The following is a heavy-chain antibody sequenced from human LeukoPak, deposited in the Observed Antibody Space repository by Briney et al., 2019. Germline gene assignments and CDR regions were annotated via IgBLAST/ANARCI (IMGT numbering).Heavy chain of an antibody. CDR1: GYTFTSYY. J-gene: IGHJ5*02. CDR3: ARRKGRYSSGSHNWFDP. D-gene: IGHD3-22*01. CDR2: INPSGGST. V-gene: IGHV1-46*01. Sequence: ASVNVSCKASGYTFTSYYMHWVRQAPGQGLEWMGIINPSGGSTSYAQKFQGRVTMTRDTSTSTVYMELSSLRSEDTAVYYCARRKGRYSSGSHNWFDPWGQGTLVTVSS.